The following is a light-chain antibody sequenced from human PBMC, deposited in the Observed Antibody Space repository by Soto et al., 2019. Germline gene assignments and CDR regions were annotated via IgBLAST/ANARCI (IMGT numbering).Light chain of an antibody. Sequence: DIVMTQTPLSLSVTPGQPASISCKSSQSLLHSNGKTYLYWYLQKPGQPPQLLIYGVSSQISGVPDRFSGSGSGTDFTLTLSRVEAEDVGVYYCLQSRQLPITFGQGTRLEIK. J-gene: IGKJ5*01. CDR2: GVS. V-gene: IGKV2D-29*01. CDR1: QSLLHSNGKTY. CDR3: LQSRQLPIT.